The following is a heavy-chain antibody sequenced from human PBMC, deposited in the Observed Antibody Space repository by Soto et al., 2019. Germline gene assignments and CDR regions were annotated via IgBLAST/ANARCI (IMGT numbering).Heavy chain of an antibody. V-gene: IGHV4-59*01. J-gene: IGHJ5*02. CDR1: GDSFSSYY. CDR2: IYYTGVT. Sequence: QVQLQESGPGLVKPSETLSLTCAVSGDSFSSYYWSWIRQPPGKGLEWIGYIYYTGVTSYHPSLKTRVTISVDTSKTQFSLKLSSVTAADTAVYYCARDRTASWFDPWGQGTLVTVSS. CDR3: ARDRTASWFDP. D-gene: IGHD2-21*02.